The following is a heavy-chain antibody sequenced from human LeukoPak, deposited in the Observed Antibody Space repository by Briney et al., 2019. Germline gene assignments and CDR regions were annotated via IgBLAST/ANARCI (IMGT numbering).Heavy chain of an antibody. J-gene: IGHJ4*02. CDR3: ARDRVVGATDFDY. Sequence: ASVKVSCKASGYTFTGHYMHWVRQAPGQGLEWMGWISAYNGNTNYAQKLQGRVTMTTDTSTSTAYMELRSLRSDDTAVYYCARDRVVGATDFDYWGQGTLVTVSS. CDR1: GYTFTGHY. D-gene: IGHD1-26*01. CDR2: ISAYNGNT. V-gene: IGHV1-18*04.